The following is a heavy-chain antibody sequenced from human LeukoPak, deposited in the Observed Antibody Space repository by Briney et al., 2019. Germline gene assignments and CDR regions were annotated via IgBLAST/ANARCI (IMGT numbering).Heavy chain of an antibody. D-gene: IGHD2-2*01. J-gene: IGHJ4*02. CDR1: GYTFTGYY. CDR2: INPSGGST. Sequence: ASVKVSCKASGYTFTGYYMHWVRQAPGQGLEWMGWINPSGGSTNYAQRFRGRVTMTRDMSTGTVYVELSSLTSEDTAVYYCARDRVWASSTPGLFDYWGQGTLVTVSS. V-gene: IGHV1-46*01. CDR3: ARDRVWASSTPGLFDY.